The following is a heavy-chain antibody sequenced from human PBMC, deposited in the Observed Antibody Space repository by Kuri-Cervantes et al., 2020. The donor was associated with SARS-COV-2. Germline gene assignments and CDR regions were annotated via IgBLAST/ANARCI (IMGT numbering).Heavy chain of an antibody. CDR1: GFTFGDYA. Sequence: GGSLRLSCTASGFTFGDYAMSWVRQAPGKGLEWVSSISSSSSYIYYADSVKGRFTISRDNAKNSLYLQMNSLRAEDTAVYYCASQGRGYSSSGNSCFFDYWGQGTLVTVSS. D-gene: IGHD6-13*01. V-gene: IGHV3-21*01. CDR3: ASQGRGYSSSGNSCFFDY. J-gene: IGHJ4*02. CDR2: ISSSSSYI.